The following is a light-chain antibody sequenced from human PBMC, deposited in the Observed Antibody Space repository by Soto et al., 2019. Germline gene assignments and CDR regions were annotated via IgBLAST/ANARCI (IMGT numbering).Light chain of an antibody. CDR3: QQYNSYSS. CDR2: KAS. CDR1: QSISTW. Sequence: DIQMTQSPSTLSASVGDRVTITCRASQSISTWLAWYQQKPGKAPKLLIYKASSLECGVPSRFSGSGSGTEFTLTIISLQPDYFATYYCQQYNSYSSFGQGTKLEIK. V-gene: IGKV1-5*03. J-gene: IGKJ2*03.